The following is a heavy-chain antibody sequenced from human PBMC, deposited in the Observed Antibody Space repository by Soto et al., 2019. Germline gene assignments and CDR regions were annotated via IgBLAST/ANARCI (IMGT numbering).Heavy chain of an antibody. D-gene: IGHD1-20*01. CDR1: GGTFSSYA. Sequence: ASVKVSCKASGGTFSSYAISWVRQAPGQGLEWMGGIIPIFGTANYAQKFQGRVTITADESTSTAYMELSSLRSEDTAVYYCARRYGRRFDLWGQGALVTDPS. CDR3: ARRYGRRFDL. CDR2: IIPIFGTA. J-gene: IGHJ4*02. V-gene: IGHV1-69*13.